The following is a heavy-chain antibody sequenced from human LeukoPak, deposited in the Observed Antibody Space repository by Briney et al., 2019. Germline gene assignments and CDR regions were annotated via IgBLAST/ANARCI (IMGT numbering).Heavy chain of an antibody. Sequence: PVASVKVSCKASGYTFTSYYMHWVRQAPGQGLKWMGIINPSGGSTSYAQKFQGRVTMTRDMSTSTVYMELSSLRSEDTAVYYCAREAGIVGATNPNWFDPWGQGTLVTVSS. CDR1: GYTFTSYY. CDR3: AREAGIVGATNPNWFDP. CDR2: INPSGGST. J-gene: IGHJ5*02. V-gene: IGHV1-46*01. D-gene: IGHD1-26*01.